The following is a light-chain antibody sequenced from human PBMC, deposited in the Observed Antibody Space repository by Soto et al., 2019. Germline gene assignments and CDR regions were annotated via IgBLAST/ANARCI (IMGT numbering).Light chain of an antibody. J-gene: IGKJ2*01. CDR1: QGICSY. CDR3: QQYFSYPYT. Sequence: AIRMTQSPSSFSSSTGDRVTITCRASQGICSYLAGYQQKPGKAPNLLIYAASTLKRGAPSRFSGSGPGTDFTVTISRLQAEDLATYDCQQYFSYPYTFGQGTKLEI. CDR2: AAS. V-gene: IGKV1-8*01.